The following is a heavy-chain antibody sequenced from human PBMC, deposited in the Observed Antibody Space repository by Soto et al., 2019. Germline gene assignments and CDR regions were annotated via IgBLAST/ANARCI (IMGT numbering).Heavy chain of an antibody. V-gene: IGHV3-9*01. D-gene: IGHD6-13*01. CDR1: GFTFEDYA. CDR2: INLNIGSI. Sequence: SLKISCAASGFTFEDYAMHWVRHVPGKGQEWVSGINLNIGSIGYGDSVKGRFAISRDNAKNSLHLQMNILSAEDTAFYYCVKDESINWYSGHFRHWGQGTLVTVSS. J-gene: IGHJ1*01. CDR3: VKDESINWYSGHFRH.